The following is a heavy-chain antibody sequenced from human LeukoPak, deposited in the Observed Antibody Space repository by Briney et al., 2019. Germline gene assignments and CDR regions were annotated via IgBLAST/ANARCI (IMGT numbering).Heavy chain of an antibody. CDR1: GGSISSSSYN. CDR2: VYYSGST. D-gene: IGHD3-10*01. V-gene: IGHV4-39*01. J-gene: IGHJ4*02. Sequence: SETLSLTCTVSGGSISSSSYNWGWIRQPPGKGLEWIGSVYYSGSTYYNPSLESRVTISVDTSKNQFSLKLTSMTAADTAVYYCQAYYGSGSYSDYWGQGTLVTVSS. CDR3: QAYYGSGSYSDY.